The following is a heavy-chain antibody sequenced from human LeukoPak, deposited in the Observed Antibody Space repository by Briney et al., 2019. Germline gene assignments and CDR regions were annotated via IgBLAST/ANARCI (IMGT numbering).Heavy chain of an antibody. Sequence: PSQTLSLTCTVSGGSISSGDFYWSWIRQPPGKGLEWIGYMYNSGKTYYNPSLKGRVTISPDRSKDQFSLKLTYVTSADTATYYCARFGTHYSSGWYGFDYWGQGTLVAVSS. V-gene: IGHV4-30-2*01. CDR1: GGSISSGDFY. CDR3: ARFGTHYSSGWYGFDY. J-gene: IGHJ4*02. D-gene: IGHD6-13*01. CDR2: MYNSGKT.